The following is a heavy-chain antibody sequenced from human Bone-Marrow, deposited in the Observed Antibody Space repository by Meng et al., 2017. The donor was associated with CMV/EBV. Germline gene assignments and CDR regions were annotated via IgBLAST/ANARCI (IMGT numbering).Heavy chain of an antibody. V-gene: IGHV4-34*01. CDR3: ARPLITMVRGGFDY. D-gene: IGHD3-10*01. Sequence: SETLSLTCAVYGGSFSGHFWSWIRQPPGKGLEWIGEIAHSGSTNYNPSLKSRVTISVDTSKNQFSLKLSSVTAADTAVYYCARPLITMVRGGFDYWGQGTLVTVSS. J-gene: IGHJ4*02. CDR2: IAHSGST. CDR1: GGSFSGHF.